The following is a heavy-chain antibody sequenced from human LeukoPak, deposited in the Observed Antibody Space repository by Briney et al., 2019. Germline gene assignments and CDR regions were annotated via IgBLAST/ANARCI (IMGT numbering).Heavy chain of an antibody. Sequence: GGSLRLSCAASGFTVSSNYVSWVRQAPGRGLEWVSVIYSGGSTYYADSVKGRFTISRDNSKNTLYLQMNSLRAEDTVVYYCARDLKAVAGPIDAFDIWGQGTMVTVSS. V-gene: IGHV3-53*01. J-gene: IGHJ3*02. D-gene: IGHD6-19*01. CDR1: GFTVSSNY. CDR2: IYSGGST. CDR3: ARDLKAVAGPIDAFDI.